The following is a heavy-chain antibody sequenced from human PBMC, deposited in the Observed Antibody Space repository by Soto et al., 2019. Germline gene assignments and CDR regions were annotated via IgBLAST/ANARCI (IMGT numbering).Heavy chain of an antibody. CDR1: GYSFTSYW. D-gene: IGHD2-15*01. Sequence: GESLKISCKGSGYSFTSYWIGWVRQMPGKGLEWTGIIYPGDSDTRYSPSFQGQVTISADKSISTAYLQWSSLKASDTAMYYCARHPPQYCSGGSCKYYYYYYMDVWGQGTTVTVSS. CDR2: IYPGDSDT. V-gene: IGHV5-51*01. CDR3: ARHPPQYCSGGSCKYYYYYYMDV. J-gene: IGHJ6*03.